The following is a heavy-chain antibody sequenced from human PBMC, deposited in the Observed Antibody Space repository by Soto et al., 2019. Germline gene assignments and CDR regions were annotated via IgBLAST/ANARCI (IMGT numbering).Heavy chain of an antibody. J-gene: IGHJ6*02. D-gene: IGHD3-10*01. CDR1: GASISSYY. Sequence: SDTLSLTCTLSGASISSYYWSWVRQPPGKGLEWIGYIYNSGSTHYNPSLKRRVSISIDTSMNQFSLNLNSVTAADTAVYYCARAEFRSRSLHYYYGLDVWGQGXTVPVYS. CDR3: ARAEFRSRSLHYYYGLDV. CDR2: IYNSGST. V-gene: IGHV4-59*01.